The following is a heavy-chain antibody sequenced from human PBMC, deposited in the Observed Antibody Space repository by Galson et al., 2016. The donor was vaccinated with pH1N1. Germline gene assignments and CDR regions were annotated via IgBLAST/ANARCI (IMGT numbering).Heavy chain of an antibody. CDR2: IYPGDSDT. J-gene: IGHJ4*02. CDR1: GYSFSSHW. CDR3: ARRSAVAGVDY. V-gene: IGHV5-51*01. Sequence: QSGAEVKKPGESLKISCQGSGYSFSSHWIGWVRQMPGKGLEWMGIIYPGDSDTKYSPSFQGQVTFSADKSINTAYLQWSSLKASVTAMYFCARRSAVAGVDYWGQGTLVTVSS. D-gene: IGHD6-19*01.